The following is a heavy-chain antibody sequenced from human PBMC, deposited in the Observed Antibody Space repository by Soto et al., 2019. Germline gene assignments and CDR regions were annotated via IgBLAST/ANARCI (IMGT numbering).Heavy chain of an antibody. D-gene: IGHD6-13*01. V-gene: IGHV4-59*01. CDR3: ARGFRVSEAGGAYYYYYGMDV. J-gene: IGHJ6*02. CDR2: IYYSGST. Sequence: SETLSLTCTVSGGSISSYYWSWIRQPPGKGLEWIGYIYYSGSTNYNPSLKSRVTISVDTSKNQFSLKLSSVTAADTAVYYCARGFRVSEAGGAYYYYYGMDVWGQGTTVTVSS. CDR1: GGSISSYY.